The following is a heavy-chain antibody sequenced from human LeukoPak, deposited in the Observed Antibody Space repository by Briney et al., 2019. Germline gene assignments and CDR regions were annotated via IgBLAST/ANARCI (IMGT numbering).Heavy chain of an antibody. CDR1: GYTFTGYY. D-gene: IGHD2-2*01. Sequence: ASVKVSCKASGYTFTGYYIHWVRQAPGQGLEWMGWINPYSGATNSVQKFQGRVTMTTDTSINTAYMDLSSLRSDDTAMYYCARDGACSSTSCQNSDYWGQGTLVTVSS. CDR3: ARDGACSSTSCQNSDY. V-gene: IGHV1-2*02. J-gene: IGHJ4*02. CDR2: INPYSGAT.